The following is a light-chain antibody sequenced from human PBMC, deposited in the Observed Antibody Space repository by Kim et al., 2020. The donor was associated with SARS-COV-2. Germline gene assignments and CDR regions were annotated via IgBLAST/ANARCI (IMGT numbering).Light chain of an antibody. CDR2: RNN. CDR3: SAWDSRLSAQV. J-gene: IGLJ2*01. Sequence: QAGLTQPPSVSKGLRQTATLTCTGNSNNVGNQGAAWLQEHQGHPPKLLSYRNNNRPSGISERLSASRSVNTASLTITGLQPDDEADYYCSAWDSRLSAQVFGGGTHLTVL. CDR1: SNNVGNQG. V-gene: IGLV10-54*01.